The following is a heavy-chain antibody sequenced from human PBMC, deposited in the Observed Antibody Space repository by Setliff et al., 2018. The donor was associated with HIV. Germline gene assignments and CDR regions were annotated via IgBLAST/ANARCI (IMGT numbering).Heavy chain of an antibody. V-gene: IGHV4-34*01. D-gene: IGHD3-10*01. J-gene: IGHJ4*02. CDR1: GGSFSGYY. CDR3: ARQPLYFGEPYYFDY. CDR2: INHSGST. Sequence: SETLSLTCAVYGGSFSGYYWSWIRQPPGKGLEWIGEINHSGSTNYNPSLKSRVTISVDTSRNRFSLKLGSVSASDTANYYCARQPLYFGEPYYFDYWGLGTLVTVSS.